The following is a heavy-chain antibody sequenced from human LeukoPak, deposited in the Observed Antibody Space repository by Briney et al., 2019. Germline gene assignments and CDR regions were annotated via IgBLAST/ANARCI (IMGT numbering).Heavy chain of an antibody. CDR2: IIPIFGTA. CDR3: VFRDGYKDEVDY. CDR1: GGTFSSYA. D-gene: IGHD5-24*01. V-gene: IGHV1-69*13. Sequence: ASVKVSCKAPGGTFSSYAISWVRQAPGQGLEWMGGIIPIFGTANYAQKFQGRVTITADESTSTAYMELSSRRPEDTAVYYCVFRDGYKDEVDYWGQGTLVTVSS. J-gene: IGHJ4*02.